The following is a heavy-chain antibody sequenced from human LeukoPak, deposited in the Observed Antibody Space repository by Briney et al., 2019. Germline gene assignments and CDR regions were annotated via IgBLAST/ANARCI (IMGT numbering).Heavy chain of an antibody. D-gene: IGHD2-2*01. CDR3: ARVVVPAAPMREDWFDP. J-gene: IGHJ5*02. CDR1: GYTFTGYY. V-gene: IGHV1-2*02. CDR2: INPNSGGT. Sequence: ASVKVSCKASGYTFTGYYMHWVRQAPGQGLEWMGWINPNSGGTNYAQKFQGRVTMTRDTSISTAYMELSRLRSDDTAVYYCARVVVPAAPMREDWFDPWGQGTLVTVSS.